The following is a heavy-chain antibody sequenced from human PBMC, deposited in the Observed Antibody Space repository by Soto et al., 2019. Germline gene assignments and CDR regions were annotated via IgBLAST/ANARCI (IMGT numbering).Heavy chain of an antibody. CDR2: ISAYNGNT. J-gene: IGHJ4*02. CDR3: ARFSYYDYIWGSYPQDY. CDR1: GYTFTSYG. V-gene: IGHV1-18*01. Sequence: ASVKVSCKASGYTFTSYGISWVRQAPGQGLEWMGWISAYNGNTNYAQKLQGRVTMTTDTSTSTAYMELRSLRSDDTAVYYCARFSYYDYIWGSYPQDYWGQGTLVTVSS. D-gene: IGHD3-16*02.